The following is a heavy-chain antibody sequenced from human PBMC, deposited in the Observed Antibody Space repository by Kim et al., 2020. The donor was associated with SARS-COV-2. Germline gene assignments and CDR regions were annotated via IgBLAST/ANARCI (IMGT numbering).Heavy chain of an antibody. J-gene: IGHJ3*02. Sequence: ASVKVSCKASGYTFTSYAMHWVRQAPGQRLEWMGWINAGNGNTKYSQKFQGRVTITRDTSASTAYMELSSLRSEDTAVYYCARDKDRYYGSGNAFDIWGQGTMVTVSS. D-gene: IGHD3-10*01. CDR2: INAGNGNT. V-gene: IGHV1-3*01. CDR1: GYTFTSYA. CDR3: ARDKDRYYGSGNAFDI.